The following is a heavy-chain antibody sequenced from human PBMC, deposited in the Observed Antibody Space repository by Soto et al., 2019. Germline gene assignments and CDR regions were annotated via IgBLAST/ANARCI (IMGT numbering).Heavy chain of an antibody. D-gene: IGHD3-3*01. CDR3: AKDSWAIFGVPAGEYYAMDV. V-gene: IGHV3-23*01. CDR2: ISGSGGTT. Sequence: GGSLRLSFVASGFTFENYAMSWVRQAPGKGLEWVSAISGSGGTTYYSDSVKGRFTISRDNSKNTVYLQMNDLRVEDAAEYFCAKDSWAIFGVPAGEYYAMDVWGQGTTVTVSS. CDR1: GFTFENYA. J-gene: IGHJ6*02.